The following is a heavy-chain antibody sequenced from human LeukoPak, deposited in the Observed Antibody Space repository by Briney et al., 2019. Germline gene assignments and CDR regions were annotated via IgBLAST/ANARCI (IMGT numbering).Heavy chain of an antibody. CDR3: ARISNTATWSPYDY. J-gene: IGHJ4*02. CDR1: QFTFSRYW. CDR2: IRQEGGEK. D-gene: IGHD2-15*01. Sequence: PGGSLRLSCAGSQFTFSRYWMSWVRQAPGRGLEWLANIRQEGGEKYYVDSVKGRFTISRDNAKNSLYLQMNSLRVDDTAVYYCARISNTATWSPYDYWGQGTPVTVSS. V-gene: IGHV3-7*03.